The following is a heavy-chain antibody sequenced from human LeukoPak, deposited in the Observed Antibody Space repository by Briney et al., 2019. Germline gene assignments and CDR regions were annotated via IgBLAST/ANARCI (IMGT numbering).Heavy chain of an antibody. CDR1: GFKFGSYA. Sequence: SGGSLRLSCAASGFKFGSYAMTWVRQAPGKGLEWVAAISGTGGTTFYADVVQGRFTISRDNAKKTVYLEMNSLRADDTAIYYCARDLREWLGELNWFDPWDQGTLVPVSS. V-gene: IGHV3-23*01. J-gene: IGHJ5*02. CDR3: ARDLREWLGELNWFDP. CDR2: ISGTGGTT. D-gene: IGHD3-10*01.